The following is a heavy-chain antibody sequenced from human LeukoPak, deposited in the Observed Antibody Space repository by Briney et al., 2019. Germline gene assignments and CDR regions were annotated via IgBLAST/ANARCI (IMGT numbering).Heavy chain of an antibody. D-gene: IGHD2-2*02. CDR2: IYYSGST. Sequence: SETLSLTCTVSGGSITTSGYYWGWIRQPPGKGLEWIGSIYYSGSTYYNPSLKSRVTMSVDTTKNQFSLKLSSVTAADTAVYYCASRTSGYCSSTSCYTKVEDYWGQGTLVTVSS. J-gene: IGHJ4*02. CDR1: GGSITTSGYY. CDR3: ASRTSGYCSSTSCYTKVEDY. V-gene: IGHV4-39*01.